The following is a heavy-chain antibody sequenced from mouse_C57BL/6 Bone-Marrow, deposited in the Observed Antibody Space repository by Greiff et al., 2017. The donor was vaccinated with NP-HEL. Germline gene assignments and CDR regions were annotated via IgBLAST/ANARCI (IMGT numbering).Heavy chain of an antibody. CDR3: ARPIYDGYYVGFDV. V-gene: IGHV5-4*03. CDR2: ISDGGSYT. D-gene: IGHD2-3*01. J-gene: IGHJ1*03. Sequence: EVKLMESGGGLVKPGGSLKLSCAASGFTFSSYAMSWVRQTPEKRLEWVATISDGGSYTYYPDNVKGRFTISRDNAKNNLYLQMGHLKSEDTAMYYCARPIYDGYYVGFDVWGTGTTVTVSS. CDR1: GFTFSSYA.